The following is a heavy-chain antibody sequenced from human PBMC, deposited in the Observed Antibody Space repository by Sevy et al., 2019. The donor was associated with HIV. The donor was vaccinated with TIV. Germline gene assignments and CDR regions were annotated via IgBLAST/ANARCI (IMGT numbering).Heavy chain of an antibody. Sequence: GGSLRLSCAASGFSFTWYWMSWVRQTPEKGLEWVANINQAGSEKNYVDSVKGRFTISRDNAKNSLYLQMNSLRVEDTAVYYCASKGGSRPNYASDTWGQGTMVTVSS. CDR2: INQAGSEK. J-gene: IGHJ3*02. CDR3: ASKGGSRPNYASDT. V-gene: IGHV3-7*01. CDR1: GFSFTWYW. D-gene: IGHD3-10*01.